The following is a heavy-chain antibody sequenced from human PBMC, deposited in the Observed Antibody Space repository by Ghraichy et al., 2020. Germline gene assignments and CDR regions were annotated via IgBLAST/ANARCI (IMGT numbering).Heavy chain of an antibody. V-gene: IGHV3-49*03. Sequence: GGSLRLSCTASGFTFGDYAMSWFRQAPGKGLEWVGFIRSKAYGGTTEYAASVKGRFTISRDDSKSIAYLQMNSLKTEDTAVYYCTRVDIVLMVYAIDGYADYWGQGTLVTVSS. CDR2: IRSKAYGGTT. J-gene: IGHJ4*02. D-gene: IGHD2-8*01. CDR1: GFTFGDYA. CDR3: TRVDIVLMVYAIDGYADY.